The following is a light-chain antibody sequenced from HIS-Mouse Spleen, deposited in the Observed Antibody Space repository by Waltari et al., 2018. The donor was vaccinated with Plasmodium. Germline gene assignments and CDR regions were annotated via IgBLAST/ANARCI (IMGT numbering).Light chain of an antibody. CDR2: GAS. Sequence: ELVLTQSPGTLSLAPGESATLLCRASQSVSSSYLAWYQQKPGQAPRLPIYGASSRATGIPDRFSGSGSGTDFTLTISRLEPEDFAVYYCQQYGSSPYTFGQGTKLEIK. V-gene: IGKV3-20*01. CDR1: QSVSSSY. J-gene: IGKJ2*01. CDR3: QQYGSSPYT.